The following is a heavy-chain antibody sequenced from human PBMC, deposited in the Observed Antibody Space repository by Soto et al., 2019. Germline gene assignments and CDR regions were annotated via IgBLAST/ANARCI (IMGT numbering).Heavy chain of an antibody. V-gene: IGHV3-21*01. D-gene: IGHD6-6*01. CDR1: GFTFSSYS. J-gene: IGHJ4*02. Sequence: EVQLVESGGGLVKPGGSLRLSCAASGFTFSSYSMNWVRQAPGKGLEWVSSISSSSSYIYYADSVKGRFTISRDNAKNSLYLQMNSLRAEDTAVYYCARGGSSSSGEDYWGQRTLVTVSS. CDR2: ISSSSSYI. CDR3: ARGGSSSSGEDY.